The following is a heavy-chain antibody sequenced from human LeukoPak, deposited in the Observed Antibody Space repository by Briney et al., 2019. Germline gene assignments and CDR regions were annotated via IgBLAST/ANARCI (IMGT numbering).Heavy chain of an antibody. Sequence: ASVKVSCKASGGTFSSYAISWVRQAPGQGLEWMGWINPNSGGTNYAQKFQGRVTMTRDTSISTAYMELSRLRSDDTAVYYCARDRTAAITNWFDPWGQGTLVTVSS. CDR1: GGTFSSYA. D-gene: IGHD2-2*02. CDR3: ARDRTAAITNWFDP. J-gene: IGHJ5*02. V-gene: IGHV1-2*02. CDR2: INPNSGGT.